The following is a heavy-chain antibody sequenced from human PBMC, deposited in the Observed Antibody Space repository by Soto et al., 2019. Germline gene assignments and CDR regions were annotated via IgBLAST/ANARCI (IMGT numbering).Heavy chain of an antibody. Sequence: SVKVSCKASGFTFTSSAVQWVRQARGQRLEWIGWIVVGSGNTNYAQKFQERVTITRDMSTSTAYMELSGLRSEDTAVYYCAAGISARYGGYSYGYSTFDYWGRGTLVTVSS. D-gene: IGHD5-18*01. CDR2: IVVGSGNT. CDR1: GFTFTSSA. J-gene: IGHJ4*02. V-gene: IGHV1-58*01. CDR3: AAGISARYGGYSYGYSTFDY.